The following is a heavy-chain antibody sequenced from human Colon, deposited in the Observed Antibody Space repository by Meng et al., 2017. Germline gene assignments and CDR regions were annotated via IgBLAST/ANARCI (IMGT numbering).Heavy chain of an antibody. V-gene: IGHV3-74*01. CDR3: GRDYYGIPDY. D-gene: IGHD3-10*01. J-gene: IGHJ4*02. Sequence: VQLEESGVTLVQPGGSLRLSCAASGFSFSPYWMIWVRQAPGQGLVWVSRISSDGSTTHYADSVKGRFTISRDNAKNTLYLQMNSLRAEDTAVYYCGRDYYGIPDYWGQGTLVTVSS. CDR2: ISSDGSTT. CDR1: GFSFSPYW.